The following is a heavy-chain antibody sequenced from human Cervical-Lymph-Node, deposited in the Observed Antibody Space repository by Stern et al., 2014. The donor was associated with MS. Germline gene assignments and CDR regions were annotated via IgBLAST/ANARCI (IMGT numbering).Heavy chain of an antibody. V-gene: IGHV3-11*01. CDR2: ITSIGSTI. J-gene: IGHJ4*02. D-gene: IGHD1-1*01. Sequence: QVQLVESGGGLVKPGGSLRLSCAASGFTFSDYYMSWIRQAPGKGLEWISYITSIGSTIYYADSVKGRFTISRDNAQSSLHLQMNSLRVEDTAVYYCARGQTWNDGGLDYWGQGTLVAVSS. CDR3: ARGQTWNDGGLDY. CDR1: GFTFSDYY.